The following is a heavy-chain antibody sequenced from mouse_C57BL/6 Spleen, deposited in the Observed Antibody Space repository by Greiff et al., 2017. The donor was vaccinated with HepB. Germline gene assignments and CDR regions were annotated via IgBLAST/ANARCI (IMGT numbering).Heavy chain of an antibody. J-gene: IGHJ4*01. Sequence: EVKLQESGPGLVKPSQSLSLTCSVTGYSITSGYYWNWIRQFPGNKLEWMGYISYDGSNNYNPSLKNRISITRDTSKNQFFLKLNSVTTEDTATYYCARDGYDYDDGYAMDYWGQGTSVTVSS. D-gene: IGHD2-4*01. CDR3: ARDGYDYDDGYAMDY. V-gene: IGHV3-6*01. CDR1: GYSITSGYY. CDR2: ISYDGSN.